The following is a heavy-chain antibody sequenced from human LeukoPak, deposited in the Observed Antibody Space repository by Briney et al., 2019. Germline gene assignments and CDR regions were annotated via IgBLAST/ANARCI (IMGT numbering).Heavy chain of an antibody. J-gene: IGHJ4*02. CDR1: GFTVSSNY. D-gene: IGHD1-1*01. CDR2: ISMNVQTT. V-gene: IGHV3-64D*06. Sequence: PGGSLRLSCAASGFTVSSNYMSWVRQAPGKGLQYVSGISMNVQTTYYAGSVKGRFTISRDSSKNTVYLQMNSLTAEDTAVYYCVREGLERRTNFDYWGQGTLVSVSS. CDR3: VREGLERRTNFDY.